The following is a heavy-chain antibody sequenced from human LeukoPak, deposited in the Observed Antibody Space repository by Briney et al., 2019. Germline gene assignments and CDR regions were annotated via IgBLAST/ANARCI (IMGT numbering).Heavy chain of an antibody. J-gene: IGHJ4*02. D-gene: IGHD1-26*01. Sequence: GGSLRLSCAASGFTFFSYTMNWVRQAPGKGLEWVSSISSSSSCIYYADSVKGRFTISRDNAKNSLYLQMNSLRAEDTAVYYCARTRGGWELPSYFDYWGQGTLVTVSS. V-gene: IGHV3-21*01. CDR1: GFTFFSYT. CDR3: ARTRGGWELPSYFDY. CDR2: ISSSSSCI.